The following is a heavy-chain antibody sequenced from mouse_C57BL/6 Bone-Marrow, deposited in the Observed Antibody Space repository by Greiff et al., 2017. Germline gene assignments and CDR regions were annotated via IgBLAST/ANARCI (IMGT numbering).Heavy chain of an antibody. CDR3: TRDGDYYAMDY. J-gene: IGHJ4*01. CDR2: ISSGGDYI. D-gene: IGHD2-3*01. V-gene: IGHV5-9-1*02. Sequence: EVMLVESGEGLVKPGGSLKLSCAASGFTFSSYAMSWVRQTPEKRLEWVAYISSGGDYIYYADTVKGRFTISRDNARNTLYLQMSSLKSEDTAMYYCTRDGDYYAMDYWGQGTQSPSPQ. CDR1: GFTFSSYA.